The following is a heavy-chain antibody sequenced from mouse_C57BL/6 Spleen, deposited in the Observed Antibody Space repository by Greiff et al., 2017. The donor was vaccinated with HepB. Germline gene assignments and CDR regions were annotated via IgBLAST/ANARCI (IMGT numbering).Heavy chain of an antibody. D-gene: IGHD1-1*01. V-gene: IGHV2-9-1*01. CDR2: IWTGGGT. Sequence: VKLMESGPGLVAPSQSLSITCTVSGFSLTSYAISWVRQPPGKGLEWLGVIWTGGGTNYNSALKSRLSISKDNSKSQVFLKMNSLQTDDTARYYCARKPARGGRLYYYAMDYWGQGTSVTVSS. CDR3: ARKPARGGRLYYYAMDY. J-gene: IGHJ4*01. CDR1: GFSLTSYA.